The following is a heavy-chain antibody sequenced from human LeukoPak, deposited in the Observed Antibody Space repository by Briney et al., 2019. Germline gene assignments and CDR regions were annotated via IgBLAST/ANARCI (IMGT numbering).Heavy chain of an antibody. CDR3: AKDGRASFDY. J-gene: IGHJ4*02. CDR1: GFTFSTYW. V-gene: IGHV3-74*01. Sequence: GGSLRLSCAASGFTFSTYWMHWVRQAPGKGLVWVSRISSEGSSTSYADSVKGRFTISRDNAKNTLYLQMNSLRAEDTAVYYCAKDGRASFDYWGQGTLVTVSS. CDR2: ISSEGSST.